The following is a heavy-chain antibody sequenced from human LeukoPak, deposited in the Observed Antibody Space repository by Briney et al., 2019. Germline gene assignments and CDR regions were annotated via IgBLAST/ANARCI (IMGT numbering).Heavy chain of an antibody. Sequence: PGGSLRLSCAASGFTFDDYAMHWVRQAPGKGLEWVSYISGGGSTIYYADSVKGRFTISRDNAKNSLYLQMNSLRAEDTAVYYCARGGDYWGQGTLVTVSS. J-gene: IGHJ4*02. CDR3: ARGGDY. V-gene: IGHV3-48*03. CDR2: ISGGGSTI. CDR1: GFTFDDYA.